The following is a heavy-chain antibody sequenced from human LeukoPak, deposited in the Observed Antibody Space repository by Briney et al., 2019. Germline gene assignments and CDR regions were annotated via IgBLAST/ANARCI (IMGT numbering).Heavy chain of an antibody. D-gene: IGHD6-13*01. CDR2: INPSGGST. CDR3: ARALPRIAAAEEGDY. J-gene: IGHJ4*02. Sequence: GASVKVSCKASGYTFTSYYMHWVRQAPGQGLEWMGIINPSGGSTSYAQKFQGRVTMTRDMSTSTVYMELSSLRSEDTAVYYCARALPRIAAAEEGDYWGQGTLVTVSS. V-gene: IGHV1-46*01. CDR1: GYTFTSYY.